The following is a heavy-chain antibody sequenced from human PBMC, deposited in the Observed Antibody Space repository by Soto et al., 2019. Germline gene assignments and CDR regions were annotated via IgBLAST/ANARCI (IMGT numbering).Heavy chain of an antibody. V-gene: IGHV1-8*02. CDR2: MNPNSGNT. Sequence: SGQVCCKATGYTFTTYDINWVRQAAGQGLVWMGWMNPNSGNTGYAQKFQDRVTMTRDTSISTAYMGLSDLRSEDTAVYYCERGKYFSDSSGYDDYWGQGTQVTVYS. CDR3: ERGKYFSDSSGYDDY. D-gene: IGHD3-22*01. J-gene: IGHJ4*02. CDR1: GYTFTTYD.